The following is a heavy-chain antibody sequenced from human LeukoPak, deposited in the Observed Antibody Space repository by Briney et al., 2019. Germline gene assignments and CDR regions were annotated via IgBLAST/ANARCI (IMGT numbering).Heavy chain of an antibody. CDR1: GGSFSGYY. CDR3: ASCDYYDSSGYSLGY. Sequence: PSETLSLTCAVYGGSFSGYYCSWIRQPPGKGLEWIGEINHSGSTNYNPSLKSRVTISVDTSKNQFSLKLSSVTAADTAVYYCASCDYYDSSGYSLGYWGQGTLVTVSS. D-gene: IGHD3-22*01. CDR2: INHSGST. V-gene: IGHV4-34*01. J-gene: IGHJ4*02.